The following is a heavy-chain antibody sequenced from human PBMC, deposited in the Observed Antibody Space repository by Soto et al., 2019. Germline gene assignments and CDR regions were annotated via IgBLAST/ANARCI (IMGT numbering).Heavy chain of an antibody. CDR3: ARDQSVCSSTSCYTVGMDV. Sequence: GGSLRLSCAASGFTFSSYAMHWVRQAPGKGLEWVAVISYDGSNKYYADSVKGRFTISRDNSKNTLYLQMNSLRAEDTAVYYCARDQSVCSSTSCYTVGMDVWGQGTTVTVS. CDR2: ISYDGSNK. D-gene: IGHD2-2*02. J-gene: IGHJ6*02. CDR1: GFTFSSYA. V-gene: IGHV3-30-3*01.